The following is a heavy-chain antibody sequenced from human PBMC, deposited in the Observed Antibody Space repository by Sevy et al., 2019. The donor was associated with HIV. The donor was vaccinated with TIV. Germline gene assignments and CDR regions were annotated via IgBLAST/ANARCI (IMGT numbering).Heavy chain of an antibody. V-gene: IGHV3-23*01. J-gene: IGHJ4*02. CDR2: LSFGCGEI. D-gene: IGHD2-8*01. CDR3: AREGCTKPHDY. Sequence: GGSLRLSCAASGFTFSKYSMSWVXXPPGKGLEWVSTLSFGCGEINYADSVKGRFTISRDNSKSSVYLQMNNLRPEDTAVYYCAREGCTKPHDYWGQGTLVTVSS. CDR1: GFTFSKYS.